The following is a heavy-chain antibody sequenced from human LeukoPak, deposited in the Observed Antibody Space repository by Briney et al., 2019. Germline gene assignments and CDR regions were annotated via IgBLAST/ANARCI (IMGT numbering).Heavy chain of an antibody. J-gene: IGHJ4*02. CDR3: ARGGVGFRYFDWPQLDY. CDR1: GGTFSSYA. V-gene: IGHV1-69*01. D-gene: IGHD3-9*01. Sequence: SVKVSCKASGGTFSSYAISWVRQAPGQGLEWMGGIIPIFGTANYAQKFQGRVTITADESTSTAYMELSSLRSEDTAVYYCARGGVGFRYFDWPQLDYWGQGTLVTVSS. CDR2: IIPIFGTA.